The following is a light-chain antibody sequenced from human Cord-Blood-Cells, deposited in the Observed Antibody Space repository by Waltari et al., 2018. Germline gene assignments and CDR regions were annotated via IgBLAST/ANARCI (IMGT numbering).Light chain of an antibody. J-gene: IGKJ1*01. CDR1: QSISSW. Sequence: DIQMTQSPSTLSASVGDRVTITCRASQSISSWLAWYQQKPGKAPKLLSYKASSLESGVPSRVSGSGSGTEFTLTISSLQPDDVATYYCQQYNSYSRTFGQGTKVVIK. CDR3: QQYNSYSRT. V-gene: IGKV1-5*03. CDR2: KAS.